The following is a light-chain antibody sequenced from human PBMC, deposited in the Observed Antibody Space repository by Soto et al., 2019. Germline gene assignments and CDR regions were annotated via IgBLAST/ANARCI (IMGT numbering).Light chain of an antibody. V-gene: IGKV3-15*01. CDR1: QSVSSS. CDR2: VAS. CDR3: QQYNNWPPLT. Sequence: EIVMTQSPATLSVSPGDRATLSCRASQSVSSSLAWYQHIPGQAPRLLIYVASTRATGIPARFGGSGSGTEFTLTISSLQSEDFAVYYCQQYNNWPPLTFGGGTKVELK. J-gene: IGKJ4*01.